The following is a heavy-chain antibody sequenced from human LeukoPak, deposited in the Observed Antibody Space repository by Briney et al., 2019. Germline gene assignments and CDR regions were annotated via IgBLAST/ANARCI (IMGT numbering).Heavy chain of an antibody. Sequence: PGGSLTLSCAASGFTFSDYYMSWIRQAPGRGLEWISYISLSGSTTHYADSVKGRFTISRDNARNSLYLHMNSVRAEDTAVYYCARQIAVSGLFDFWGQGALVTVSS. D-gene: IGHD6-19*01. J-gene: IGHJ4*02. CDR2: ISLSGSTT. V-gene: IGHV3-11*01. CDR3: ARQIAVSGLFDF. CDR1: GFTFSDYY.